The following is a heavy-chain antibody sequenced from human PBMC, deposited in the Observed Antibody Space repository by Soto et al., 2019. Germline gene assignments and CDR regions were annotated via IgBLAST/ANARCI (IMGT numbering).Heavy chain of an antibody. CDR3: ARPNDYWNGYGPFDS. CDR2: ISYTGNT. J-gene: IGHJ4*02. D-gene: IGHD3-3*01. CDR1: GGSISGSDYY. Sequence: PSETLSLTCTVSGGSISGSDYYWSWIRQPPGKGLEWIGSISYTGNTYYNPSLGNRLSISLDTSENRFYLRLNSVTAADTAIYYCARPNDYWNGYGPFDSWGQGTLVTVSS. V-gene: IGHV4-30-4*01.